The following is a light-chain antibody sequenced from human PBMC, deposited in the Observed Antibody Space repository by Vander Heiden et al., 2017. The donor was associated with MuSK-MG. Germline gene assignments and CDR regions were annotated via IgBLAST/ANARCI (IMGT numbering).Light chain of an antibody. Sequence: ISCSGSSSNIGSNYVYWYQQHPGTAPKLLIYRNNQRPSGVPDRFSGSKSGTSASLAISGLRSADEADYYCAAWDDSLSGWVFGGGTKLTVL. CDR1: SSNIGSNY. CDR2: RNN. J-gene: IGLJ3*02. CDR3: AAWDDSLSGWV. V-gene: IGLV1-47*01.